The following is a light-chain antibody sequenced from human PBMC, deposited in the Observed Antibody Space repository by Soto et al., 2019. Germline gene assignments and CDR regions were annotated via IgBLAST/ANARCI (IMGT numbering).Light chain of an antibody. Sequence: EIVMTQSPGTLSLSPGEVATLSCRASQSVSGSYLAWYQQKPGQAPRLVIYDASSRATGIPDRFSGSGSGTDFTLTISRLEPEDFAVYYCQQYEAVVTFGQGTKVDIK. CDR1: QSVSGSY. CDR2: DAS. V-gene: IGKV3-20*01. CDR3: QQYEAVVT. J-gene: IGKJ1*01.